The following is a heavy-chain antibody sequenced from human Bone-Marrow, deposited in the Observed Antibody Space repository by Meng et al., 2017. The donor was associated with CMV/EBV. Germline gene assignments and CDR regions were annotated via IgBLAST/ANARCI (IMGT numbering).Heavy chain of an antibody. J-gene: IGHJ6*02. CDR3: ARDPYYDFWSGLTGGMDV. D-gene: IGHD3-3*01. CDR2: INSDGSST. V-gene: IGHV3-74*01. Sequence: GESLKISCAASGFTFSSYWMHWVRQAPGKGLVWVSRINSDGSSTSYADSVKGRFTISRDNAKNTLYLQMNSLRAEDTAVYYCARDPYYDFWSGLTGGMDVWAQGTTVTVSS. CDR1: GFTFSSYW.